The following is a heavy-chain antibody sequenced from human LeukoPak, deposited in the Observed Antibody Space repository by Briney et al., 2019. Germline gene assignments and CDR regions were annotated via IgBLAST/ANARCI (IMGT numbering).Heavy chain of an antibody. CDR3: ARLIGRGLYY. D-gene: IGHD1-20*01. Sequence: GESLKISCRGSGYSFTSYWIGWGRQMPGKGVEGMGIIYPGDSDTRYSPSFQGQVTISTDKFISTAYLQASSLKASVTAMYYCARLIGRGLYYWGQGTPVTVSS. CDR2: IYPGDSDT. CDR1: GYSFTSYW. V-gene: IGHV5-51*01. J-gene: IGHJ4*02.